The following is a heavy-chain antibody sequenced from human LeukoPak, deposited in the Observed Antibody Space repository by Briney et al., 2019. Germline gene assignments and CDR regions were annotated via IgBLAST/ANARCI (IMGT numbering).Heavy chain of an antibody. CDR1: GFTFSSYS. Sequence: GGSLRLSCAASGFTFSSYSMNWVRQAPGKGLEWVSYISGSSSPIYYADSVKGRFTISRDNAKNLLYLQMNSLRAEDTAVYYCARGGRGYSYGDDAFDIWGQGTMVTVSS. CDR3: ARGGRGYSYGDDAFDI. CDR2: ISGSSSPI. J-gene: IGHJ3*02. D-gene: IGHD5-18*01. V-gene: IGHV3-48*01.